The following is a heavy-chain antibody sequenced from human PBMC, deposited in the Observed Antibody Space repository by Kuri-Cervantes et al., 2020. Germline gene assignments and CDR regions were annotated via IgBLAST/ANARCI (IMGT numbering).Heavy chain of an antibody. Sequence: TCKASGYTFTGYYMHWVRQAPGQGLEWMGGIIPIFGTANYAQKFQGRVTITADKSMSTAYMELSSLRSEDTAVYYCASLLSRAAAGTTVVDYWGQGTLVTVSS. CDR3: ASLLSRAAAGTTVVDY. CDR2: IIPIFGTA. CDR1: GYTFTGYY. D-gene: IGHD6-13*01. V-gene: IGHV1-69*06. J-gene: IGHJ4*02.